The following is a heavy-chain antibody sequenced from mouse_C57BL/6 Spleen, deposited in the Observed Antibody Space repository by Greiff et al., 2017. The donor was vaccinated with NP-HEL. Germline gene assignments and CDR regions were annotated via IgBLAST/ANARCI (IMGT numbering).Heavy chain of an antibody. V-gene: IGHV14-4*01. D-gene: IGHD2-3*01. CDR3: TFIYDGYYPFAY. CDR1: GFNIKDDY. J-gene: IGHJ3*01. CDR2: IDPENGDT. Sequence: VQLQQSGAELVRPGASVKLSCTASGFNIKDDYMHWVKQRPEQGLEWIGWIDPENGDTEYASKFQGKATITADTSSNTAYLQLSSLTSEDTAVYYCTFIYDGYYPFAYWGQGTLVTVSA.